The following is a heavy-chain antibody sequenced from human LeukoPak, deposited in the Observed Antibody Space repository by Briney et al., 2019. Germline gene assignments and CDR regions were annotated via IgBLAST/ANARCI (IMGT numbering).Heavy chain of an antibody. Sequence: GGSLRLSCAASGFTFDDYAMHWVRQAPGKGLEWVSGISWNSGSIGYADSVKGRFTISRDNAKNSLYLQMNSLRAEDMALYYCAKGAYYYDSSGYYSFDYWSQGTLVTVSS. V-gene: IGHV3-9*03. J-gene: IGHJ4*02. D-gene: IGHD3-22*01. CDR2: ISWNSGSI. CDR3: AKGAYYYDSSGYYSFDY. CDR1: GFTFDDYA.